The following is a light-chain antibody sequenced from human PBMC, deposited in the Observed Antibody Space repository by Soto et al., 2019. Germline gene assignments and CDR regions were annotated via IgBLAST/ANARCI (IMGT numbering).Light chain of an antibody. CDR2: EVT. Sequence: QSVLTQPASVSGSPGQSITISCTGTRSDVGRYNYVSWYQQHPGKAPKLLIYEVTYRPSGVSTRFSASKSGSTASLTISGIQAEDEADYYCSSYSTTSSPHVLFGGGTKLTVL. CDR3: SSYSTTSSPHVL. J-gene: IGLJ2*01. CDR1: RSDVGRYNY. V-gene: IGLV2-14*01.